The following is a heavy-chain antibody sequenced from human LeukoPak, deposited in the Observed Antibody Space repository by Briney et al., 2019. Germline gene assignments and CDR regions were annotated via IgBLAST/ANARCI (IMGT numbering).Heavy chain of an antibody. V-gene: IGHV4-4*07. D-gene: IGHD2-2*01. CDR3: ARDYCSSTSCYLPASFDP. J-gene: IGHJ5*02. Sequence: SETLSLTCTGTGGSLSSYYWSWIRQPAGKGLEWIGRIYTRGSTNYNPSLKSRVTMSVDTSKNQFSLKLSSVTAADTAVYYCARDYCSSTSCYLPASFDPWGQGNLVTVSS. CDR1: GGSLSSYY. CDR2: IYTRGST.